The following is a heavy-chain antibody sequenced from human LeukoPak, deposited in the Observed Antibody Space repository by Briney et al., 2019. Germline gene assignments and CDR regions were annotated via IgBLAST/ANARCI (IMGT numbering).Heavy chain of an antibody. J-gene: IGHJ6*02. V-gene: IGHV1-18*01. CDR1: GYTFTSYG. Sequence: GASVKVSCKASGYTFTSYGISWVRQAPGQGLXXXXXXXXXXXXXXYAQKLQGRVTMTTDTSTSTAYMELRSLRSDDTAVYYCARDYRSIAAAGTVQYYYYYGMDVWGQGTTVTVSS. D-gene: IGHD6-13*01. CDR2: XXXXXXXX. CDR3: ARDYRSIAAAGTVQYYYYYGMDV.